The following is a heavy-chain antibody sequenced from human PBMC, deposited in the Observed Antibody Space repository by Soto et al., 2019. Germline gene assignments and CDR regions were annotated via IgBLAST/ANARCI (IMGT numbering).Heavy chain of an antibody. Sequence: GGSLRFSCAASGFTFSSYGMHWVRQAPGKGLEWVAVISYDGSNKYYADSVKGRFTISRDKSKHTLYLQMNSLRAEDTAVYYCAKDGQGNFWSGLYYYYYYMDVWGKGTTVTVSS. V-gene: IGHV3-30*18. CDR3: AKDGQGNFWSGLYYYYYYMDV. CDR2: ISYDGSNK. D-gene: IGHD3-3*01. J-gene: IGHJ6*03. CDR1: GFTFSSYG.